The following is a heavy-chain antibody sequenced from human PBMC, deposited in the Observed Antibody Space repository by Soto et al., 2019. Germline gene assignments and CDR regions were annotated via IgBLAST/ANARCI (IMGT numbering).Heavy chain of an antibody. J-gene: IGHJ4*02. D-gene: IGHD5-12*01. CDR3: SRRIVSTETFDY. Sequence: SETLSLTCTISGASISSSSYYWGWIRQPPGKGLEYIGNIYYSGSTYYNPSLKSRVIISVDTSKNHFSLKLTSVTAADTAIYYCSRRIVSTETFDYWGQGTLVTVSS. CDR2: IYYSGST. CDR1: GASISSSSYY. V-gene: IGHV4-39*02.